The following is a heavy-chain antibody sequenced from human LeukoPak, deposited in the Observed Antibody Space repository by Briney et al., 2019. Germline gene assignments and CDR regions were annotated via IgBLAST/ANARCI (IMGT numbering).Heavy chain of an antibody. V-gene: IGHV4-59*01. D-gene: IGHD4-17*01. J-gene: IGHJ4*02. CDR3: ARSADGDSRPVDY. Sequence: SETLSLTCTVSGGSISSYYWSWIRQPPGKGLEWIGYIYYSGTTNYNPSLKSRVTISVDTSKNQFSLKLSSVTAADTAVYYCARSADGDSRPVDYWGQGTLVTVSS. CDR1: GGSISSYY. CDR2: IYYSGTT.